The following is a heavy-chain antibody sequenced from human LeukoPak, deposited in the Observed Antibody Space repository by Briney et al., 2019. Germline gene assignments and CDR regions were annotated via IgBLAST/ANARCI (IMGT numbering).Heavy chain of an antibody. D-gene: IGHD6-19*01. J-gene: IGHJ4*02. Sequence: PGGSLRLSCAGSGFIFNNYAMHWVRQPPGKGLEWVSGISWNSGSIDYADSVKGRFTISRDNAKNSLYLQMNSLRAEDTAVYYCAREVSSGWYYFDYWGQGTLVTVSS. CDR3: AREVSSGWYYFDY. CDR1: GFIFNNYA. CDR2: ISWNSGSI. V-gene: IGHV3-9*01.